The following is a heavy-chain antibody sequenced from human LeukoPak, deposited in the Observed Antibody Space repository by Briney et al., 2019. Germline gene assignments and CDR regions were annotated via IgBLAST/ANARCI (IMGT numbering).Heavy chain of an antibody. CDR2: IYYSGST. J-gene: IGHJ6*02. CDR1: GGSNSSSSYY. Sequence: PSETLSLTCTVSGGSNSSSSYYWGWIRQPPGKGLEWIGSIYYSGSTYYNPSLKSRVTISVDTSKNQFSLKLSSVTAADTAVYYCARDPYYGSGSYYYYYYGMDVWGQGTTVTVSS. CDR3: ARDPYYGSGSYYYYYYGMDV. D-gene: IGHD3-10*01. V-gene: IGHV4-39*07.